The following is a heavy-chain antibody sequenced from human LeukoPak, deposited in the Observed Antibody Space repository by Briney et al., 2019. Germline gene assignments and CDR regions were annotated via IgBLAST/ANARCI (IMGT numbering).Heavy chain of an antibody. CDR1: GFNVNKKY. CDR3: AKHGAGPYFDY. Sequence: GGSLRLSCAASGFNVNKKYMNWVRQAPGKGLEWVSYISSSSSTIYYAGSVKGRFTISRDNSKNTLYLQMNSLRAEDTAVYYCAKHGAGPYFDYWGQGTLVTVSS. V-gene: IGHV3-48*01. CDR2: ISSSSSTI. D-gene: IGHD6-13*01. J-gene: IGHJ4*02.